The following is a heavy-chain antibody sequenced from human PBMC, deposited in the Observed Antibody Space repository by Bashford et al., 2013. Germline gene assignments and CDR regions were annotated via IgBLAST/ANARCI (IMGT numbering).Heavy chain of an antibody. CDR2: INPNSGGT. J-gene: IGHJ3*02. V-gene: IGHV1-2*02. Sequence: ASVKVSCKASGYTFTGYYMHWVRQAPGQGLEWMGWINPNSGGTNYAQKFQGRVTMTRDTSTSTVYMELSSLRSEDTAVYYCARVATVEYSSSSDAFDIWGQGTMVTVSS. D-gene: IGHD6-6*01. CDR1: GYTFTGYY. CDR3: ARVATVEYSSSSDAFDI.